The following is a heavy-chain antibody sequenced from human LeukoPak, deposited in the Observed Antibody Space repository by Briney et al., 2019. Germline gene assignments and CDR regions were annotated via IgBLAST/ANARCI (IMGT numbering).Heavy chain of an antibody. CDR3: ARDRGIQLWSHYFDY. J-gene: IGHJ4*02. Sequence: GGSLRLSCGASGFTFSSYGMSWVRQAPGKGLEWVAFIRYDGSNKYYADSVKGRFTISRDNSKNTPYLQMNSLRAEDTAVYYCARDRGIQLWSHYFDYWGQGTLVTVSS. CDR1: GFTFSSYG. V-gene: IGHV3-30*02. CDR2: IRYDGSNK. D-gene: IGHD5-18*01.